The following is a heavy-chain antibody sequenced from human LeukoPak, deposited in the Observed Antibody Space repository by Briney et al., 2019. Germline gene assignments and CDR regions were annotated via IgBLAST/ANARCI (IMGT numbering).Heavy chain of an antibody. J-gene: IGHJ5*02. CDR3: ARGRRPGYCSGWYSNWFDP. CDR1: GGSFSGYF. CDR2: INHSGST. Sequence: SETLSLTCAVYGGSFSGYFWSWIRQPPGKGLEWIGEINHSGSTNYNPSLKSRVTISVDTSKNQFSLKLTSVTAADTAVYYCARGRRPGYCSGWYSNWFDPWGQGTLVTVSS. D-gene: IGHD6-19*01. V-gene: IGHV4-34*01.